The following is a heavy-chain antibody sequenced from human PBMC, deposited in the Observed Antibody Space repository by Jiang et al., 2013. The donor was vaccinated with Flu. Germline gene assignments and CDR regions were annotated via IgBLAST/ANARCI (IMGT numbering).Heavy chain of an antibody. CDR2: IYHSGMT. J-gene: IGHJ6*01. V-gene: IGHV4-59*04. Sequence: GPGLVKPSETLSLTCTVSGGSISSYYWIWIRQPPGKGLEWIGSIYHSGMTYYTPSLKSRLTMSADTSKNHFSLRLSSVTAADTAVYYCAKETIEMPTTELVFNYHGMDVVGQRATVTVSS. CDR1: GGSISSYY. CDR3: AKETIEMPTTELVFNYHGMDV. D-gene: IGHD5-24*01.